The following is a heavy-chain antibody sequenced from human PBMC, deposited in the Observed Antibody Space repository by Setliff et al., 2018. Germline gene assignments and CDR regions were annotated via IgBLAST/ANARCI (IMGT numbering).Heavy chain of an antibody. V-gene: IGHV4-39*07. CDR1: GGSISSSSYY. CDR3: ARGLPYYDILTGYYRTPPDY. J-gene: IGHJ4*02. D-gene: IGHD3-9*01. CDR2: INHSGST. Sequence: LSLTCTVSGGSISSSSYYWGWIRQPPGKGLEWIGEINHSGSTNYNPSLKSRVTISVDTSKNQFSLKLSSVTAADTAVYYCARGLPYYDILTGYYRTPPDYWGQGTLVTVSS.